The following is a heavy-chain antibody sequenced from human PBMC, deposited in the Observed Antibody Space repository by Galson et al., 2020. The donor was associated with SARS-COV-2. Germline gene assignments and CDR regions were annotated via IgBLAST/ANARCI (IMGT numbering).Heavy chain of an antibody. J-gene: IGHJ4*02. Sequence: SETLSLTCTVSGDSITSHYWSWIRQPPGKGLEWIGYIYYTGSTDYNPSLTSRVTISVDTSKNQFSLKLSSVTAADTAVYYCARLRFLEWLLAGPNFDYWGQGTLVTVSS. CDR1: GDSITSHY. CDR2: IYYTGST. D-gene: IGHD3-3*01. CDR3: ARLRFLEWLLAGPNFDY. V-gene: IGHV4-59*11.